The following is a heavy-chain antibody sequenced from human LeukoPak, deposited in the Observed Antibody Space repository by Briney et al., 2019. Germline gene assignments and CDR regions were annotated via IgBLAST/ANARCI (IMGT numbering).Heavy chain of an antibody. J-gene: IGHJ4*02. CDR1: GGSISSGGYY. Sequence: PSRTLSLTCTVSGGSISSGGYYWSWIRQHPGKGLEWIGYIYYSGSTYYNPSLKSRVTISVDTSKNQFSLKLSSVTAADTAVYYCARTVYCTNGVCYLFDYWGQGTLVTVSS. CDR2: IYYSGST. V-gene: IGHV4-31*03. D-gene: IGHD2-8*01. CDR3: ARTVYCTNGVCYLFDY.